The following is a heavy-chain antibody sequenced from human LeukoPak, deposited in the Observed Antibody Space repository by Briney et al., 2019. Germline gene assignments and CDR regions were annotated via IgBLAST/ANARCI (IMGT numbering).Heavy chain of an antibody. Sequence: PSQTLSLTCTVSGGSISSGSYYWTWIRQPAGKGLEWIGHLYTSGTTSYNPSLQSRVTISADTSKHRFSLRLTSVTAADTAVYYCARAGGSVGWYGTIDSWGQGILVAVSS. D-gene: IGHD6-19*01. CDR2: LYTSGTT. CDR3: ARAGGSVGWYGTIDS. J-gene: IGHJ4*02. V-gene: IGHV4-61*09. CDR1: GGSISSGSYY.